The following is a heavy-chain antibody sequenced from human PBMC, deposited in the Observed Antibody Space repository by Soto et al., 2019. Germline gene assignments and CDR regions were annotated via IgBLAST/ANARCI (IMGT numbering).Heavy chain of an antibody. J-gene: IGHJ6*02. Sequence: SETLSLTCAVYGGSFSGYYWSWIRQPPGKGLEWIGEINHSGSTNYNPSLKSRVTISVDTSKNQFSLKLSSVTAADTAVYYCARKRIAVAGYYGMDVWGQGTTVTVSS. D-gene: IGHD6-19*01. V-gene: IGHV4-34*01. CDR2: INHSGST. CDR3: ARKRIAVAGYYGMDV. CDR1: GGSFSGYY.